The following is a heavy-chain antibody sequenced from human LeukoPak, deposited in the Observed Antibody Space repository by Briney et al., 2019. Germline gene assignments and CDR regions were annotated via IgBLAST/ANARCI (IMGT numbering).Heavy chain of an antibody. V-gene: IGHV4-39*07. CDR1: GGSISSNSYY. CDR3: ARDLYSSRTNDAFVI. Sequence: SETLSLTCAVSGGSISSNSYYWGWIRQPPGKGLKWIGSIYYSGSTYYNPSLKSRVTISVDTSKNQFSLKLSSVTAADTAVYYCARDLYSSRTNDAFVIWGQGTMVTVSS. D-gene: IGHD6-13*01. J-gene: IGHJ3*02. CDR2: IYYSGST.